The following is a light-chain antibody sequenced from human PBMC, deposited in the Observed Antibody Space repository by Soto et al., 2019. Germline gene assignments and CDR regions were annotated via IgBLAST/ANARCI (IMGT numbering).Light chain of an antibody. V-gene: IGKV3-11*01. J-gene: IGKJ4*01. CDR1: QSVSSD. Sequence: EIVLTQSPATLSLSPGERATLSCRASQSVSSDLAWYQQKPGQAPMLLIYYASNRATGIPARFSGSESGTDFTLTISSLEPEDFAVYYCQQRSNWPPLTFGGGTKVESK. CDR3: QQRSNWPPLT. CDR2: YAS.